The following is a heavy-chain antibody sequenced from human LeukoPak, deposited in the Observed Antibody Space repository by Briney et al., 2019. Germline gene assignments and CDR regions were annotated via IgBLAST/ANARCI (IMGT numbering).Heavy chain of an antibody. D-gene: IGHD1-1*01. CDR2: IYYSGSP. CDR3: ARLPERPRAGY. V-gene: IGHV4-39*01. Sequence: SETLSLTCTVSGGSISSSSYFWAWIRQPPGKGLEWIGSIYYSGSPYYNSSLKSRVTIPVDTSKNQFSLKLSSVTAADTAVYYCARLPERPRAGYWGQGTLVSVSS. J-gene: IGHJ4*02. CDR1: GGSISSSSYF.